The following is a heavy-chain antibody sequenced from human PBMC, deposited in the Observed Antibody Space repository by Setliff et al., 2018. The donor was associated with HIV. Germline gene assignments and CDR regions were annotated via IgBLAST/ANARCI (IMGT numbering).Heavy chain of an antibody. CDR1: GGSIDNNEYY. CDR3: ASRIYYYDESRVLREEGFVP. CDR2: IYHTGRT. D-gene: IGHD3-22*01. V-gene: IGHV4-39*01. Sequence: PSETLSLTCSVSGGSIDNNEYYWSWIRQPPGKGLEWTGSIYHTGRTYYNRSLESRLTISIDTSKNQFSLKLTSVTAADTAMYYCASRIYYYDESRVLREEGFVPWGQGTLVTVSS. J-gene: IGHJ5*02.